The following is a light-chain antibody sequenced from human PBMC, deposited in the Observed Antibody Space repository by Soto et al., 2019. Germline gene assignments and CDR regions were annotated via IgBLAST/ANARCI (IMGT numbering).Light chain of an antibody. Sequence: EIVMTQSPATLSVSPGERATLSCRASQSVSRNLAGYQQKPGQAPRLLIYGASTRATGIPARFSGSGSGTEFTLTISSLQSEDFDVYYCQQYNNWPRRFGQGTKVEIK. V-gene: IGKV3-15*01. CDR1: QSVSRN. CDR2: GAS. J-gene: IGKJ1*01. CDR3: QQYNNWPRR.